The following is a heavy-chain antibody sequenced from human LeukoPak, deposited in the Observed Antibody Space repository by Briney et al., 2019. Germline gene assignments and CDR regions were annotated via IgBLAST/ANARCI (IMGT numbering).Heavy chain of an antibody. CDR2: IIPIFGAA. CDR1: GGTLSSYA. V-gene: IGHV1-69*13. Sequence: SVKVSCKASGGTLSSYATIWVRQAPGQGLEWMGGIIPIFGAANYAQKFQGRVTITADESTRTAYMELSSLRSEDTAVYYCARGEAVAGTGYYYGMDVWGQGTTVIVSS. CDR3: ARGEAVAGTGYYYGMDV. D-gene: IGHD6-19*01. J-gene: IGHJ6*02.